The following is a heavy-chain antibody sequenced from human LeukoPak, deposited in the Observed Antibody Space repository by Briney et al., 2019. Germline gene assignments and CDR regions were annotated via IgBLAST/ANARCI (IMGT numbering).Heavy chain of an antibody. D-gene: IGHD3-10*01. V-gene: IGHV1-8*01. Sequence: GASVKVSCKASGYTFTSYDINWVRQATGQGLEWMGWMNPNSGNTGYAQKFQGRVTMTRNTSISTAYMELSSLRSEDTAVYYCARVDGDYYYYGMDVWGKGTTVTVSS. CDR1: GYTFTSYD. J-gene: IGHJ6*04. CDR3: ARVDGDYYYYGMDV. CDR2: MNPNSGNT.